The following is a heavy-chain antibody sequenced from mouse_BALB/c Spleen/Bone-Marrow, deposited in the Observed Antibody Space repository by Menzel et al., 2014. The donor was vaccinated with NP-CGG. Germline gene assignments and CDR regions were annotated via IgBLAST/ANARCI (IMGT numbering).Heavy chain of an antibody. Sequence: QVQLQQSGPELVRPGVSVQISCKGSGYTFTDYAMHWVKQSHAKSLEWIGVISTYSGNTNYNQKFKVKATMTVDNSSSTAYMELARLTSEESANYYCARGGYGSSPFDYWGQGTTLTVTS. CDR1: GYTFTDYA. D-gene: IGHD1-1*01. V-gene: IGHV1-67*01. CDR3: ARGGYGSSPFDY. J-gene: IGHJ2*01. CDR2: ISTYSGNT.